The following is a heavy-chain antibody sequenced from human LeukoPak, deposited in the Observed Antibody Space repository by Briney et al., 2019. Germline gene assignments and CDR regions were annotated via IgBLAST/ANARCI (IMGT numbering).Heavy chain of an antibody. CDR3: ARAIGVAVADY. J-gene: IGHJ4*02. Sequence: SETLSLTCTVSGGSMSSYYWSWIRQPPGKGLEWIGYIYYSGSTNYNPSLKSRVTISVDTSKNQFTLKLSSVTAADTAVYYCARAIGVAVADYWGQGTLVTVSS. D-gene: IGHD6-19*01. V-gene: IGHV4-59*01. CDR1: GGSMSSYY. CDR2: IYYSGST.